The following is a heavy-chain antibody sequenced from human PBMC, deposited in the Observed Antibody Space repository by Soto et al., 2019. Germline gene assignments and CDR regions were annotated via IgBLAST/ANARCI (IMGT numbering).Heavy chain of an antibody. CDR2: IKSKADGETK. CDR1: GFTFSHAW. V-gene: IGHV3-15*01. Sequence: GGSLSLSCAASGFTFSHAWMSWVRQAPGKGLEWVGRIKSKADGETKDYGAPVRGRFTISRDDSKDTLYLQMNSLRIEDTAVYYCCVVKRRDQYSTSGYWFDPWGPGTLVTVSS. CDR3: CVVKRRDQYSTSGYWFDP. J-gene: IGHJ5*02. D-gene: IGHD2-15*01.